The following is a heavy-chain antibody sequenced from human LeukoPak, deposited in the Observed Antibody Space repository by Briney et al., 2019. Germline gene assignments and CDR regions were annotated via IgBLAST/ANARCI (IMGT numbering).Heavy chain of an antibody. Sequence: SETLSLTCTVYRGSFSAYYWSWIRQPPGKGLEWIGQINHSGSTNYNPSLKSRVTISVDTSKTQFSLKLTSVTAADTAVYYCASLPGNTMVRGEYYYGMDVWGKGTTVTVSS. J-gene: IGHJ6*04. V-gene: IGHV4-34*01. CDR1: RGSFSAYY. D-gene: IGHD3-10*01. CDR2: INHSGST. CDR3: ASLPGNTMVRGEYYYGMDV.